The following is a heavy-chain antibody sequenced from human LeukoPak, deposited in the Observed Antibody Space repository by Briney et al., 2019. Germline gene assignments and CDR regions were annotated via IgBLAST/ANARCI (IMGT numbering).Heavy chain of an antibody. CDR3: ARVSYDFWSGPHGWFDP. CDR2: MNPNSGNT. Sequence: ASVEVSCKASGYTFTSYDINWVRRATGQGLEWMGWMNPNSGNTGYAQKFQGRVTITRNTSISTAYMELSSLRSEDTAVYYCARVSYDFWSGPHGWFDPWGQGTLVTVSS. D-gene: IGHD3-3*01. V-gene: IGHV1-8*03. CDR1: GYTFTSYD. J-gene: IGHJ5*02.